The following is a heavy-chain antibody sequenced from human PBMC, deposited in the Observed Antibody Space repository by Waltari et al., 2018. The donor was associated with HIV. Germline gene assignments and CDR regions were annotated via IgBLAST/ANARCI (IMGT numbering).Heavy chain of an antibody. D-gene: IGHD5-12*01. CDR3: ARDRIETTILGYWTY. V-gene: IGHV3-30*04. Sequence: QVHLVESGGGVVQPGGSRTLSCADSGCTFSSYTMHWVRQAPGKGLEWVAIISYDGSSKYYADSVKGRFTISRDNSKNTLSLQMNSLRTDDTAIYYCARDRIETTILGYWTYWGQGTLVTVSS. CDR1: GCTFSSYT. CDR2: ISYDGSSK. J-gene: IGHJ4*02.